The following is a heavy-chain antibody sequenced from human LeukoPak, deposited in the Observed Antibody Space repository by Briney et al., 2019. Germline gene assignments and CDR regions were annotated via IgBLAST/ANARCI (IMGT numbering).Heavy chain of an antibody. CDR3: ARGPFNYYDSSGYFEYFQH. CDR2: ISGSGGST. CDR1: GFTFSSYA. J-gene: IGHJ1*01. D-gene: IGHD3-22*01. Sequence: PGGSLRLSCAASGFTFSSYAMSWVRQAPGKGLEWVSAISGSGGSTYYADSVRGRFTISRDNSKNTLYLQMGSLRAEDMAVYYCARGPFNYYDSSGYFEYFQHWGQGTLVTVSS. V-gene: IGHV3-23*01.